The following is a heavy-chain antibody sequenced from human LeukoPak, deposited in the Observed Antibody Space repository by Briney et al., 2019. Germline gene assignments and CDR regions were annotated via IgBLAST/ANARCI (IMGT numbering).Heavy chain of an antibody. CDR3: ARSSSGWCNIDY. CDR2: IYHSGST. V-gene: IGHV4-4*02. J-gene: IGHJ4*02. D-gene: IGHD6-19*01. CDR1: GDSISSSNW. Sequence: SGTLSLTCAVSGDSISSSNWWSWVRQPPGKGLEWIGEIYHSGSTNYNPSLKSRVTISVDKFKNQFSLKLSSVTAADTAVYYCARSSSGWCNIDYWGQGTLVTVSS.